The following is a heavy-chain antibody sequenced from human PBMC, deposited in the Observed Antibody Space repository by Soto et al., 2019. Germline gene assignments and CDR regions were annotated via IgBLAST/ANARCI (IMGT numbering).Heavy chain of an antibody. CDR2: INPNSGGT. D-gene: IGHD2-2*01. J-gene: IGHJ6*02. CDR1: GYTFTGYY. Sequence: SVKVSCKASGYTFTGYYMHWVRQAPGQGLEWMGWINPNSGGTNYAQKFQGRVTMTRDTSISTAYMELSRLRSDDTAVYYCARVGGSTPAAIQDYYYYGMDVWGQGTTVTVSS. CDR3: ARVGGSTPAAIQDYYYYGMDV. V-gene: IGHV1-2*02.